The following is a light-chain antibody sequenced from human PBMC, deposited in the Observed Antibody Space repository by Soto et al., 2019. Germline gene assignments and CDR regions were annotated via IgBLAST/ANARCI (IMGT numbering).Light chain of an antibody. CDR2: EVT. J-gene: IGLJ3*02. CDR3: TSYVGNDIWV. V-gene: IGLV2-8*01. CDR1: SSDVGAYKY. Sequence: ALTQPPSASGSPGQSVTFSCTGTSSDVGAYKYVSWYQQYPGKAPKLMIYEVTKRPSGVPDRFSGSKSGNTASLTVSGLQAEDEADYYCTSYVGNDIWVFGGGTKLTVL.